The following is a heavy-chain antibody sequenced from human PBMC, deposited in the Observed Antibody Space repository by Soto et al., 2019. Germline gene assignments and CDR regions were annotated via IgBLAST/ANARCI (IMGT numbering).Heavy chain of an antibody. CDR1: GFTFSSYA. D-gene: IGHD5-12*01. CDR2: ISGSGGST. Sequence: GWSLRLSVAASGFTFSSYAMSWVRQAPGKGLEWVSAISGSGGSTYYADSVKGRFTISRDNSKNTLYLQMNSLRAEDTAVYYCAKGARDGYNWAWFDPWGQGTLVTVPS. V-gene: IGHV3-23*01. J-gene: IGHJ5*02. CDR3: AKGARDGYNWAWFDP.